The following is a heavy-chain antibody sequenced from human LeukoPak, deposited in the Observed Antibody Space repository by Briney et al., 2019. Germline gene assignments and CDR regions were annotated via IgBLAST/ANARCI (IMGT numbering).Heavy chain of an antibody. V-gene: IGHV4-39*01. CDR2: IYYSGST. CDR3: ARSLLRWYTDY. Sequence: SETLSLTCTVSGGSISSSSYYWGWIRQPPGKGLEWIGSIYYSGSTYYNPSLKSRVTISVDTSKDQFSLKLSSVTAADTAAYYCARSLLRWYTDYWGQGTLVTVSS. J-gene: IGHJ4*02. D-gene: IGHD4-23*01. CDR1: GGSISSSSYY.